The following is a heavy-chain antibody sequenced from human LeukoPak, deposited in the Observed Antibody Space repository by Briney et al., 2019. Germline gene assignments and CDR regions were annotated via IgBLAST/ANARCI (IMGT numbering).Heavy chain of an antibody. Sequence: GGSLRLSCAASGFTFSTYAMSWVRQAPGKGQEWVSTISGGVLSTYYADSVKGRFTISRDNSKNTLYLQMNSLRADDTAVYYCAKHLGYSTSSGIDYWGQGTLVTVSS. V-gene: IGHV3-23*01. CDR1: GFTFSTYA. J-gene: IGHJ4*02. CDR2: ISGGVLST. CDR3: AKHLGYSTSSGIDY. D-gene: IGHD6-6*01.